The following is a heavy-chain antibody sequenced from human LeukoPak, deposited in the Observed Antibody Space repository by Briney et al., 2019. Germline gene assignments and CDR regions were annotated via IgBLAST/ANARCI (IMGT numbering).Heavy chain of an antibody. CDR1: GFTFSNYG. Sequence: AGGSLRLSRAASGFTFSNYGMSWVRQAPGKGLEWVSAIRGSGGTTYYADSVKGRFTISRDNSKNTLYLQMNSLRAEDTAVYYCAKGPLPRIPGTAPFDYWGQGTLVTVSS. D-gene: IGHD1-7*01. CDR3: AKGPLPRIPGTAPFDY. J-gene: IGHJ4*02. V-gene: IGHV3-23*01. CDR2: IRGSGGTT.